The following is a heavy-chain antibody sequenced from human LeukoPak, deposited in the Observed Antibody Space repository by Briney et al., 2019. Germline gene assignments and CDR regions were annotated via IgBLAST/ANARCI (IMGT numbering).Heavy chain of an antibody. J-gene: IGHJ4*02. CDR3: TTEYSEDYYDRSGYYFDY. Sequence: GGSLRLSCAASGFTFSNAWMSWVRQAPGKGLEWVGRIKSKTDGGTTDYAAPVKGRFTISRDDSKNTLYLQMNSLKTEDTAVYYCTTEYSEDYYDRSGYYFDYWGQGTLVTVSS. D-gene: IGHD3-22*01. CDR1: GFTFSNAW. V-gene: IGHV3-15*01. CDR2: IKSKTDGGTT.